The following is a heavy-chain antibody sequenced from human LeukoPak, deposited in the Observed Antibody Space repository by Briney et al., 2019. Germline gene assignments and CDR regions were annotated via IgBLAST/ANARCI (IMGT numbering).Heavy chain of an antibody. J-gene: IGHJ5*02. CDR2: TNPNSGGT. D-gene: IGHD3-22*01. CDR1: GYTFTGYY. CDR3: ARPHDSAAGWFDP. V-gene: IGHV1-2*02. Sequence: GASVKVSCKASGYTFTGYYMHWVRQAPGQGLEWMGWTNPNSGGTNYAQKFQGRVTMTRDTSISTAYMELSRLRSDDTAVYYCARPHDSAAGWFDPWGQGTLVTVSS.